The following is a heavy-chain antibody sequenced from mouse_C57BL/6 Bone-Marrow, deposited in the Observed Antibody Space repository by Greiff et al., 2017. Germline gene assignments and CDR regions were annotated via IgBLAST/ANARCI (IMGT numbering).Heavy chain of an antibody. CDR1: GFNIHDYY. V-gene: IGHV14-1*01. D-gene: IGHD2-4*01. J-gene: IGHJ3*01. CDR3: TVGGYDSPWFAY. Sequence: VQLQQSGADLVRPGASLKFSCTASGFNIHDYYMPWVQQTPEQGLEWIGRIDPEGGDTDYAPKFQGKVTMTADTSDNTAYLQLSSLTSEDTAVYYCTVGGYDSPWFAYWGQGTLVTVSA. CDR2: IDPEGGDT.